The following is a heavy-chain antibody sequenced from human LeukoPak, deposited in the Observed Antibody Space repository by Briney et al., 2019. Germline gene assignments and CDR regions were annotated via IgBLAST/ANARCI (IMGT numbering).Heavy chain of an antibody. Sequence: GESLKISCKGSGYSFTSYWIGWVRQMPGKGLEWMGIIYPGDSDTRYSPSFQGQVTISADKSISTAYLQWSSLKASDTAMYYCARDPTPGPYGDYFDHWGQGTLVTVSS. CDR1: GYSFTSYW. D-gene: IGHD4-17*01. CDR3: ARDPTPGPYGDYFDH. J-gene: IGHJ4*02. V-gene: IGHV5-51*01. CDR2: IYPGDSDT.